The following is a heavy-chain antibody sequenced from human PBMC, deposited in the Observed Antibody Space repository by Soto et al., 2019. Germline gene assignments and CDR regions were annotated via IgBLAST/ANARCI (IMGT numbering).Heavy chain of an antibody. Sequence: GESLKISCKGSGYSFISDWIAWVRQKPGKGLEWMGIIYPGDSDTRYSPSFQGQVTISADKSITTVYLQWSSLKASDTAMYYCARVASSRKDFYGSGSYQLYYYYGMDVWGQGTTVTVS. CDR1: GYSFISDW. J-gene: IGHJ6*02. D-gene: IGHD3-10*01. CDR3: ARVASSRKDFYGSGSYQLYYYYGMDV. V-gene: IGHV5-51*01. CDR2: IYPGDSDT.